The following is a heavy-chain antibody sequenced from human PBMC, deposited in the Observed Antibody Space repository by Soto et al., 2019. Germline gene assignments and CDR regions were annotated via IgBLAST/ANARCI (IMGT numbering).Heavy chain of an antibody. CDR3: AKALYSGSFDY. CDR1: GFTFDDYA. Sequence: GGSLRLSCAASGFTFDDYAMHWVRQAPGKGLEWVSVISWNSGSIGYADSVKGRFTISRDNAKNSLYLQMNSLRAEDTALYYCAKALYSGSFDYWGQGTLVTVSS. J-gene: IGHJ4*02. CDR2: ISWNSGSI. V-gene: IGHV3-9*01. D-gene: IGHD1-26*01.